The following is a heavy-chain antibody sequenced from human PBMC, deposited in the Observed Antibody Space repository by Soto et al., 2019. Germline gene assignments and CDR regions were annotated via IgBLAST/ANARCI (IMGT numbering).Heavy chain of an antibody. D-gene: IGHD3-9*01. Sequence: GGSLRLSCAASGFTFDDYTMHWVRQAPGKGLEWVSLISWDGGSTYYADSVKGRFTISRDNSKNSLYLQMNSLRTEDTALYYCAKDKERTTYYDILTAHGMDVWGQGTTVTVSS. J-gene: IGHJ6*02. CDR3: AKDKERTTYYDILTAHGMDV. V-gene: IGHV3-43*01. CDR1: GFTFDDYT. CDR2: ISWDGGST.